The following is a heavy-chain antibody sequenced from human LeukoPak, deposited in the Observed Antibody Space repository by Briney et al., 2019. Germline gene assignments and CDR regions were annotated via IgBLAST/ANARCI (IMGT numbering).Heavy chain of an antibody. J-gene: IGHJ4*02. Sequence: GGSLRLSRAASGFTFGTYAMSWVRQAPGTGLECVSSISNSGGSIYYADSVKGRFTTSRDNSKNTLYLQMNSLRAEDTAVYYCAKGRSNDYWGQGTLVTVSS. D-gene: IGHD1-26*01. CDR2: ISNSGGSI. CDR3: AKGRSNDY. CDR1: GFTFGTYA. V-gene: IGHV3-23*01.